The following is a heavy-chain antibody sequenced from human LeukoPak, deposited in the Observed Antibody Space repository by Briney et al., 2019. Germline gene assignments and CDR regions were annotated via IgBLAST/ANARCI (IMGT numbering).Heavy chain of an antibody. Sequence: PSETLSLTCTVSGGSISSGSYYWSWIRQPAGKGLEWIGRIYTSGSTNYNPSLKSRVTISVDTSKNQFSLKLSSVTAADTAVYYCARSPARVTALDYWGQGTLVTVSS. J-gene: IGHJ4*02. D-gene: IGHD5-18*01. V-gene: IGHV4-61*02. CDR1: GGSISSGSYY. CDR2: IYTSGST. CDR3: ARSPARVTALDY.